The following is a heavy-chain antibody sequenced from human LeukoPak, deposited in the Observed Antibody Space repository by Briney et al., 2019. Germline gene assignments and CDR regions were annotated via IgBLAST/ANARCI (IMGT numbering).Heavy chain of an antibody. CDR3: AKDRAGLTTVTTVWFDP. D-gene: IGHD4-17*01. CDR1: GNYW. Sequence: GGSLRLSCAASGNYWMHWVRQAPGKGLVWVSHINSDGSWTSYADSVKGRFTISRDNSKNTLYLQMNSLRAEDTAVYYCAKDRAGLTTVTTVWFDPWGQGTLVTVSS. J-gene: IGHJ5*02. V-gene: IGHV3-74*01. CDR2: INSDGSWT.